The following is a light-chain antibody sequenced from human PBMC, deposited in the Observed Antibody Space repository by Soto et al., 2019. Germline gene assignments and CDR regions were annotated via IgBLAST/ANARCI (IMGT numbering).Light chain of an antibody. V-gene: IGLV1-44*01. CDR3: AAWDDSLNGVV. CDR2: SDI. CDR1: TSNIETNT. Sequence: QSVLTQAPSASGTPGQRVTISCSGSTSNIETNTVNWYQQLPGTAPKLLIYSDIQRPSGVPDRFSGSKSGTSASLAIRGLQSGDEADYYCAAWDDSLNGVVFGGGTKLTVL. J-gene: IGLJ2*01.